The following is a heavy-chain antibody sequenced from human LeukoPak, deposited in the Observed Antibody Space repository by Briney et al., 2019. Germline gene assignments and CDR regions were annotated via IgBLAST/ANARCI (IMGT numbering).Heavy chain of an antibody. CDR3: ARGWNSGYDLMY. CDR2: ISSSGSII. V-gene: IGHV3-48*03. J-gene: IGHJ4*02. CDR1: GFTFSSYE. D-gene: IGHD5-12*01. Sequence: GGSLRLTCAASGFTFSSYEMNWVRQAPGKGLEWVSYISSSGSIIYYADSVKGRFTISRDNAKNSLYLRMNSLRAEDTAVYYCARGWNSGYDLMYWGQGILVTVSS.